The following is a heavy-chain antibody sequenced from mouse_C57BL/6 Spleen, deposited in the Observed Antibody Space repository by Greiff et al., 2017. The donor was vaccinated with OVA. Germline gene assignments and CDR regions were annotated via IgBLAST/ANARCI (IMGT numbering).Heavy chain of an antibody. V-gene: IGHV2-2*01. CDR2: IWSGGST. D-gene: IGHD1-1*01. CDR1: GFSLTSYG. CDR3: ARKSEVADYYAMDY. J-gene: IGHJ4*01. Sequence: QVQLKQSGPGLVQPSQSLSITCTVSGFSLTSYGVHWVRQSPGKGLEWLGVIWSGGSTDYNAAFISRLSISKDNSKSQVCFKRNSLQAEDTAIYYCARKSEVADYYAMDYWGQGTSVTVSA.